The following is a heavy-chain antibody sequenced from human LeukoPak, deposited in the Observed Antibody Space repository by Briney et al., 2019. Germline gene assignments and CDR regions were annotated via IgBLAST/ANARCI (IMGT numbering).Heavy chain of an antibody. CDR1: GFTFCDYA. J-gene: IGHJ5*02. D-gene: IGHD2-8*01. Sequence: TGGSLRLSCTASGFTFCDYAMSWVRQAPGKGLEWVGFIRSKAYGGTTEYAASVKGRFTISRDDSKSIAYLQMNSLKTEDTAVYYCTRDQFYCTNGVCYMGWFDPWGQGTLVTVSS. V-gene: IGHV3-49*04. CDR2: IRSKAYGGTT. CDR3: TRDQFYCTNGVCYMGWFDP.